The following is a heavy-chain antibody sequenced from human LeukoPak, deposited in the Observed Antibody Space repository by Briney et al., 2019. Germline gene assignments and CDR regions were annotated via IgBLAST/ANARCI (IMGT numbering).Heavy chain of an antibody. CDR2: ISYDGSNK. D-gene: IGHD1-26*01. CDR3: AKDSPNSGSYMFDY. J-gene: IGHJ4*02. Sequence: GRSLRLSCAASGFTFSSYGMHWVRQAPGKGLEWVAVISYDGSNKYYADSVKGRFTISRDNSKNTLYLQMNSLRAEDTAVYYCAKDSPNSGSYMFDYWGQGTLVTVSS. V-gene: IGHV3-30*18. CDR1: GFTFSSYG.